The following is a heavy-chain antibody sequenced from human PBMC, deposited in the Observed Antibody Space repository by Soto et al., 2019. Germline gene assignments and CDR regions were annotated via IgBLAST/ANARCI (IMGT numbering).Heavy chain of an antibody. CDR3: ARIWGPYYYYGMDV. V-gene: IGHV2-26*01. CDR2: IFSNDEK. D-gene: IGHD7-27*01. CDR1: GFSLSNARMG. J-gene: IGHJ6*02. Sequence: QVTLKESGPVLVKPTETLTLTCTVSGFSLSNARMGVSWIRQPPGKALEWLAHIFSNDEKSYSTSLKSRLTIXXXTXXRQVVRTMTNMDPVDTATYYCARIWGPYYYYGMDVWGQGTTVTVSS.